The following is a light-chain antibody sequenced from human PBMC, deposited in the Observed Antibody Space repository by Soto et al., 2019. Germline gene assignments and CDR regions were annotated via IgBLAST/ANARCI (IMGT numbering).Light chain of an antibody. J-gene: IGKJ1*01. V-gene: IGKV2-30*01. Sequence: DVVMTQSPLSLPVPLGQPASISCRSSQGLVLSDGNTYLSWFHQRPGQSPRRLIYTISARASGVPDRFRGSGSGTDFTLKISGLEDADGGVYYCMQSAHWPWTFGPGTKVEV. CDR2: TIS. CDR1: QGLVLSDGNTY. CDR3: MQSAHWPWT.